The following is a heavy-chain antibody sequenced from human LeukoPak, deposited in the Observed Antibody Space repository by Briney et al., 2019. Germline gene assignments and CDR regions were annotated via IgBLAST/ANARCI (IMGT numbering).Heavy chain of an antibody. J-gene: IGHJ4*02. CDR2: ISSSRSII. CDR3: ARGRIVAGVRY. CDR1: GFTFSSYG. D-gene: IGHD3-22*01. Sequence: GGSLRLSCAASGFTFSSYGMNWVRQAPGKGLEWVSYISSSRSIIYYADSVKGRFTISRDNAKNSLYLQMNSLRAEDTAVYYCARGRIVAGVRYWGQGTLVTVSS. V-gene: IGHV3-48*04.